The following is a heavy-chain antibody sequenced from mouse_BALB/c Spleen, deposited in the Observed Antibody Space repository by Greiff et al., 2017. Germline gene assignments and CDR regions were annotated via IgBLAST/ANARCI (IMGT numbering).Heavy chain of an antibody. Sequence: EVQLQQSGAELVKPGASVKLSCTASGFNIKDTYMHWVKQRPEQGLEWIGRIDPANGNTKYDPKFQGKATITADTSSTTAYLQLSSLTSEDAAVYYCARGWYGSSYAMDYWGQGTSVTVSS. CDR3: ARGWYGSSYAMDY. J-gene: IGHJ4*01. CDR1: GFNIKDTY. D-gene: IGHD1-1*01. CDR2: IDPANGNT. V-gene: IGHV14-3*02.